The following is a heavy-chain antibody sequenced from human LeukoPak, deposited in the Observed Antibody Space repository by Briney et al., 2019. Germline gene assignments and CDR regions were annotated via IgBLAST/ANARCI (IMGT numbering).Heavy chain of an antibody. CDR3: ASSLGYTYGWNS. CDR1: GDTFGSYA. CDR2: IIPIFGTA. Sequence: SVKVSCKASGDTFGSYALSWVRQAPGQGLEWMGGIIPIFGTANYAQKFQGRVTITADESTSTAYMDLSRLRCEDTAVYYCASSLGYTYGWNSWGQGTLVTVFS. D-gene: IGHD5-18*01. V-gene: IGHV1-69*01. J-gene: IGHJ4*02.